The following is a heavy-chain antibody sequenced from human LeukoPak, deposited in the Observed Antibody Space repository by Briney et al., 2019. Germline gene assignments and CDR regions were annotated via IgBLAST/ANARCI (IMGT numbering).Heavy chain of an antibody. CDR1: GFTFSSYA. D-gene: IGHD5/OR15-5a*01. J-gene: IGHJ4*02. Sequence: PGGSLRLSCAASGFTFSSYAISWVRQAPGKGLEWVSSISGSGGKTYYADSVKGRFTISRDNSKNILYLQANSLRADDTAVYYCGKGLYHDYSVVGDSWGQGALVTVSS. V-gene: IGHV3-23*01. CDR2: ISGSGGKT. CDR3: GKGLYHDYSVVGDS.